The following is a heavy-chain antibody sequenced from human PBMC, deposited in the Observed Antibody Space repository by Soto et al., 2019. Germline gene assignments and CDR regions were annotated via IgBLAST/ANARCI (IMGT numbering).Heavy chain of an antibody. CDR3: ARGVPERSGYYGVDYYYDMDV. Sequence: EVQLVESGGGLVQPGGSLRLSCAASGFTFSTYALHWVRQAPGNGLEFVSAISGNGDRTYYANSVKGRFTMSRDNSKNTLYLQLGSLTIEDMGVYCCARGVPERSGYYGVDYYYDMDVWGKGTTVTVSS. CDR1: GFTFSTYA. CDR2: ISGNGDRT. D-gene: IGHD3-3*01. V-gene: IGHV3-64*01. J-gene: IGHJ6*03.